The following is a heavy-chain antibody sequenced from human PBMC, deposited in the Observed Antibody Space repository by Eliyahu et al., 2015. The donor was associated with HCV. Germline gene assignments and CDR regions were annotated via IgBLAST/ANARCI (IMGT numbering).Heavy chain of an antibody. CDR3: ARTPVSGSYSCGTGGCYYYGMDV. CDR2: IYSSGST. Sequence: QVQLQESGPGLVKPSQTLSLTCTVSGGSISXGGCYWSWIRQHPGKGLEWIGYIYSSGSTYYNPSLKSRVIISVDTSKNQFSLKLSSVTAADTAVYYCARTPVSGSYSCGTGGCYYYGMDVWGQGTTVTVSS. D-gene: IGHD1-26*01. V-gene: IGHV4-31*03. J-gene: IGHJ6*02. CDR1: GGSISXGGCY.